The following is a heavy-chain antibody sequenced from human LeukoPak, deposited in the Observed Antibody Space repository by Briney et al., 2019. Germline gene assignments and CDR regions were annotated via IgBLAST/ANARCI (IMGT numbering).Heavy chain of an antibody. D-gene: IGHD6-19*01. CDR1: GFTFSKYT. CDR3: AKDRGLRPGIAVAAFDY. CDR2: ITGSGAVT. V-gene: IGHV3-23*01. Sequence: GGSLRLSCATSGFTFSKYTLIWVRQAPERGLQWVSAITGSGAVTYYEDSVKGRFTISRDNSKNTLYLQMSSLRVEDTAIYYCAKDRGLRPGIAVAAFDYWGQGTLVTVSS. J-gene: IGHJ4*02.